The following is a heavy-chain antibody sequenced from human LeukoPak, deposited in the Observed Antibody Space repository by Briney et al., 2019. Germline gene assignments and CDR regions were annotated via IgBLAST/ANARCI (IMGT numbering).Heavy chain of an antibody. J-gene: IGHJ4*02. CDR1: GGSISSDDYY. Sequence: TLSLTCTVSGGSISSDDYYWNWIRQPPGKGLEWIGYIYYGGSTYYNPSLKSRLTISIDTSNNQFSLKLTSVTAADTAVYYCARALLDSLGGYHDYWGQGTLVTVSS. CDR2: IYYGGST. D-gene: IGHD3-16*01. V-gene: IGHV4-30-4*08. CDR3: ARALLDSLGGYHDY.